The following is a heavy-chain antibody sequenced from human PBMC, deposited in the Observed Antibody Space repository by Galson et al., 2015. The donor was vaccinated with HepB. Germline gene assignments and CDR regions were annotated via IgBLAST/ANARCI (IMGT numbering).Heavy chain of an antibody. CDR1: GGTFSSYA. V-gene: IGHV1-69*06. Sequence: SVKVSCKASGGTFSSYAISWVRQAPGQGLEWMGGIIPIFGTANYAQKFQGRVTITADKSTSTAYMELSSLRSEDTAVYYSATGYYDFWSGRRERGISSGPGAFDIWGQGTMVTVSS. D-gene: IGHD3-3*01. J-gene: IGHJ3*02. CDR2: IIPIFGTA. CDR3: ATGYYDFWSGRRERGISSGPGAFDI.